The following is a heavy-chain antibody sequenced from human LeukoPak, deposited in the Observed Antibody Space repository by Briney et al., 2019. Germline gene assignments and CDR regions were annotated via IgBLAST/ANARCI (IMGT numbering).Heavy chain of an antibody. V-gene: IGHV1-2*02. D-gene: IGHD2-8*01. CDR3: ASSSVYAVKWFDP. J-gene: IGHJ5*02. Sequence: EVSVKVSCKASGYTFTGYYMHWVRPAPGQGLEGMGWMNPKSCGTKYAKKFQGRVTMTRDTSISTAYMELSRLRSDDTAVYYCASSSVYAVKWFDPWGQGTLVTVSS. CDR1: GYTFTGYY. CDR2: MNPKSCGT.